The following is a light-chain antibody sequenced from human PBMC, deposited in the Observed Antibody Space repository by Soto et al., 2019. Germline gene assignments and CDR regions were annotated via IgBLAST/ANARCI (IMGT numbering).Light chain of an antibody. CDR3: MQALQTRA. V-gene: IGKV2-28*01. CDR2: LGS. J-gene: IGKJ1*01. CDR1: QSLLHINGYNY. Sequence: DIVMTQSPHSLSVTPGEPASISCRSSQSLLHINGYNYLDWYLQKPGQSPQLLIYLGSNRASGVPDRFSGSGSGTDFTLKISRVEAEDVGVYYCMQALQTRAFGQGTKVDIK.